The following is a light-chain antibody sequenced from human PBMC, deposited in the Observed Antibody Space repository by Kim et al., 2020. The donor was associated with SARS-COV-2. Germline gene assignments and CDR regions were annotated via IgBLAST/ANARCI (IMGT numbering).Light chain of an antibody. CDR2: KNH. Sequence: QSVLSQAPSASGTPGQRVTISCFGSSSNIGNNFVYWYQQIPGTAPKVLIYKNHRRPSGVPDRFSGSKSGTSASLAISGLRSEDEGDYYCASWDDSLSGFVVFGGGTQLTVL. CDR1: SSNIGNNF. CDR3: ASWDDSLSGFVV. J-gene: IGLJ2*01. V-gene: IGLV1-47*01.